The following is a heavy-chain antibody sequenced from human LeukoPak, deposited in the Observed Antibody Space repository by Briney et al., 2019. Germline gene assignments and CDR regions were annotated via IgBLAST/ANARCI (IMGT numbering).Heavy chain of an antibody. CDR1: GFTFSSYW. J-gene: IGHJ6*02. V-gene: IGHV3-30-3*01. CDR3: ARKRGGIYDSRALDL. Sequence: GGSLRLFCAASGFTFSSYWMSWVRQAPGKGLEWAATISYDGSNVYYAESVKGRFTISRDNSKNTVYLEMSGLRVEDTAVFHCARKRGGIYDSRALDLWGQGTTVIVSS. CDR2: ISYDGSNV. D-gene: IGHD3-22*01.